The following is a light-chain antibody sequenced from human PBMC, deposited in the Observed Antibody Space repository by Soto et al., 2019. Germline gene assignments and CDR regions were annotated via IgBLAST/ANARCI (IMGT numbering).Light chain of an antibody. CDR1: SSNIGGNS. CDR3: GSWDSRLTAYV. CDR2: DDN. J-gene: IGLJ1*01. Sequence: QSVLTQPPSVSAAPGQKVTISCSGSSSNIGGNSVSWYQQLPGTAPKLLFNDDNRRSSGIAGQFSGCKATTSATLGISGFQTGDEDDYYCGSWDSRLTAYVFGTGTKVTVL. V-gene: IGLV1-51*01.